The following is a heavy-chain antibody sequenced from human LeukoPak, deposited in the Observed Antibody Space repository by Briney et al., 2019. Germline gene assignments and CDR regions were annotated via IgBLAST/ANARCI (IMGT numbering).Heavy chain of an antibody. CDR2: IIPILGTA. D-gene: IGHD1-26*01. V-gene: IGHV1-69*08. CDR3: ARDTEGAVDVPYNWFDP. J-gene: IGHJ5*02. CDR1: GGTFSSYT. Sequence: SVKVSCKASGGTFSSYTISWVRQAPGQGLEWMGRIIPILGTANYAQKFQGRVTITADKSTSTAYMELSSLRSEDTAVYYCARDTEGAVDVPYNWFDPWGQGTLVTVSS.